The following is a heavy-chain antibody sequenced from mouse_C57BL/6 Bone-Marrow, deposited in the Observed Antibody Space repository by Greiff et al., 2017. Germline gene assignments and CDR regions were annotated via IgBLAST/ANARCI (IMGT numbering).Heavy chain of an antibody. J-gene: IGHJ4*01. CDR3: ARKDLLSGYYYAMDY. Sequence: QVQLKESGPELVKPGASVKISCKASGYTFTDYYINWVKQRPGQGLEWIGWIFPGSGSTYYNEKFKGKATLTVDKSSSTAYMLLSSLTSEDSAVYFCARKDLLSGYYYAMDYWGQGTSVTVSS. D-gene: IGHD2-1*01. V-gene: IGHV1-75*01. CDR2: IFPGSGST. CDR1: GYTFTDYY.